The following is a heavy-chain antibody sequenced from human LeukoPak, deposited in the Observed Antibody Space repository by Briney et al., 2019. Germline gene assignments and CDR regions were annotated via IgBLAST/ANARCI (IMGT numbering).Heavy chain of an antibody. D-gene: IGHD2-8*01. V-gene: IGHV4-59*01. CDR2: IYYSGST. CDR3: ARRVLNYYGMDV. Sequence: SETLSLTCTVSGGSISTYYWSWIRQPPGKGLEWIGYIYYSGSTNYNPSLKSRVTISVDTSKNQFSLKLNSVTAADTAVYYCARRVLNYYGMDVWGQGTTVTVSS. CDR1: GGSISTYY. J-gene: IGHJ6*02.